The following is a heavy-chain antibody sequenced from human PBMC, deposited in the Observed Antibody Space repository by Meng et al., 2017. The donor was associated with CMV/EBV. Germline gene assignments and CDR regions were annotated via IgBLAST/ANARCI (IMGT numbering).Heavy chain of an antibody. CDR2: INHSGST. D-gene: IGHD2-2*01. J-gene: IGHJ6*02. V-gene: IGHV4-34*01. CDR3: AREGVGCSSTSCFPSSGMDV. CDR1: GGSFSGYY. Sequence: GSLRLSCAVYGGSFSGYYWSWIRQPPGKGLEWIGGINHSGSTNYNPSLKSRVTISVDTSKNQFSLKLSSVTAADTAVYYCAREGVGCSSTSCFPSSGMDVWGQGTTVTVSS.